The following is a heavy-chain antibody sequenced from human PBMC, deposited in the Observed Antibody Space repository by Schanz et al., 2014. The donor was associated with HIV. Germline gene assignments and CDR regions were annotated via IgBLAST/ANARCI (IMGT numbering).Heavy chain of an antibody. CDR3: VRGNGGLDY. CDR2: TISDGTES. V-gene: IGHV3-74*01. CDR1: NFAFSSYW. D-gene: IGHD7-27*01. Sequence: EVRLVESGGDLVQPGGSLRISCEASNFAFSSYWMHWVRHAPGKGLVWAAHTISDGTESRYADSVRGRFTISRDNAKNTLYLEMNSLRAEDTAVYYCVRGNGGLDYWGPGTQVTVSS. J-gene: IGHJ4*02.